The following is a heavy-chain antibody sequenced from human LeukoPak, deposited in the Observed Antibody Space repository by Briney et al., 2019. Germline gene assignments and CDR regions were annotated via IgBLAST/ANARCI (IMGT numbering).Heavy chain of an antibody. CDR3: AKQSMEGYWSSTRCSYFDY. V-gene: IGHV3-30*18. Sequence: GGSLRLSCAASGFTFSSYGMRWVRQAPGKGLEWVSVISYDGSSTYYADSVKGRFTISRDNSKNTQYLQMNSLRAEDTAVYYCAKQSMEGYWSSTRCSYFDYWGQGTLVTVSS. J-gene: IGHJ4*02. D-gene: IGHD2-2*01. CDR2: ISYDGSST. CDR1: GFTFSSYG.